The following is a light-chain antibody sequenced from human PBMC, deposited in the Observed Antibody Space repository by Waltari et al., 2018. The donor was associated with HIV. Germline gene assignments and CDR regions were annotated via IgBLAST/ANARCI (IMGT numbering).Light chain of an antibody. CDR3: QSYDSSLSRGV. CDR2: GNS. Sequence: QSVLTQPPSVSGAPGPRVTISCTGSSSNIGAGYGVHWYQQLPGTAPKLLIYGNSNRPSGVPDRFSGSKSGTSASLAITGLQAEDEADYYCQSYDSSLSRGVFGTGTKVTVL. CDR1: SSNIGAGYG. V-gene: IGLV1-40*01. J-gene: IGLJ1*01.